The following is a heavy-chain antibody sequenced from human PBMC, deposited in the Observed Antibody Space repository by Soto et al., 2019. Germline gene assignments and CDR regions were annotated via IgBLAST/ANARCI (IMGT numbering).Heavy chain of an antibody. Sequence: QVQLVQSGAEVKKPGSSVKVSCKASGGTFSSYAISWVRQAPGQGLAWMGGIIPISGTANYAQKFQGRVTITADESTSTACMELSSLRSEDTAVYYCARSQGSSTSLEIYYYYYYGMDGWGQGTTVTVSS. CDR3: ARSQGSSTSLEIYYYYYYGMDG. CDR1: GGTFSSYA. D-gene: IGHD2-2*01. CDR2: IIPISGTA. J-gene: IGHJ6*02. V-gene: IGHV1-69*01.